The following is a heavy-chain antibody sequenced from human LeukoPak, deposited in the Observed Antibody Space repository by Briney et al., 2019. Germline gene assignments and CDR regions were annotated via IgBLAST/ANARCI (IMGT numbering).Heavy chain of an antibody. D-gene: IGHD3-10*01. CDR2: IYPGDSDT. CDR3: ARQIDGSGSYYKADY. Sequence: GESLKISCKGSGYSFTSYWIGWVRQMPGKGLEWMGIIYPGDSDTRYSPSFQGQVTISADKSISTAYLQWSSLKASDTAMYYCARQIDGSGSYYKADYWGQGTLVTVPS. CDR1: GYSFTSYW. V-gene: IGHV5-51*01. J-gene: IGHJ4*02.